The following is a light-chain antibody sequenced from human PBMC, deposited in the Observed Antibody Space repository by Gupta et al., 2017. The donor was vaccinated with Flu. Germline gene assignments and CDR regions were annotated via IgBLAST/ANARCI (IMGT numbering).Light chain of an antibody. CDR2: DVS. Sequence: QSALTQPRPVSWSPGPSVTISCTGTGSDVGGYNYVSWYQQHPGKAPKLMIHDVSKRPSGVPDRFSGSKSGNTASLTISGLQAEDEADYYCCSYAGSYTFVFGTGTKVTVL. CDR1: GSDVGGYNY. CDR3: CSYAGSYTFV. J-gene: IGLJ1*01. V-gene: IGLV2-11*01.